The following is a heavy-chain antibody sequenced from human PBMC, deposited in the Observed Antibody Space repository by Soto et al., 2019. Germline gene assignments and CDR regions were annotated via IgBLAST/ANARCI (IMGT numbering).Heavy chain of an antibody. CDR3: ARDRDSSGSLSGY. CDR2: ISTYNGNT. J-gene: IGHJ4*02. V-gene: IGHV1-18*01. Sequence: GASVKVSCKASGYTFSSYGITWVRQAPGQGPEWMGWISTYNGNTNYAQKFQGGVTLTTDTFTSTTYMELTSLTSDDTAVYYRARDRDSSGSLSGYWGQGTLVTVSS. D-gene: IGHD3-22*01. CDR1: GYTFSSYG.